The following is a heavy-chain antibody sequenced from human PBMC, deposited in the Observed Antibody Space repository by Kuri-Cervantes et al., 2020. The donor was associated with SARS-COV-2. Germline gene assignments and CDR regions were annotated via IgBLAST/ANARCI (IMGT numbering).Heavy chain of an antibody. J-gene: IGHJ4*02. CDR1: GGSFSGYY. D-gene: IGHD3-3*01. CDR2: IYHSGST. Sequence: SETLSLTCAVYGGSFSGYYWSWIRQPPGKGLEWIGSIYHSGSTYYNPSLKSRVTISVDTSKNQFSLKLSSVTAADTAVYYCARGPAHDFWSGYRFDYWGQGTLVTVSS. V-gene: IGHV4-34*01. CDR3: ARGPAHDFWSGYRFDY.